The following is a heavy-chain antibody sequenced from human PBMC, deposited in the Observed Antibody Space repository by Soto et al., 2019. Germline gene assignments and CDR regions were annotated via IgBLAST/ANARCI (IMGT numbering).Heavy chain of an antibody. Sequence: KVSCKVSGYTLTELSMHWVRQAPGQGLEWMGIINPSGGSTSYAQKFQGRVTMNRDTSTSTVYMELSSLRSEDTAVYYCARDARYYYDSSGFFAYGMDVWGQGTTVTVSS. J-gene: IGHJ6*02. CDR2: INPSGGST. V-gene: IGHV1-46*01. CDR3: ARDARYYYDSSGFFAYGMDV. D-gene: IGHD3-22*01. CDR1: GYTLTELS.